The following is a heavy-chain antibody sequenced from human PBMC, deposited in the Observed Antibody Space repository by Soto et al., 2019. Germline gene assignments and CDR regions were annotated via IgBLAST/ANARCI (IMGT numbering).Heavy chain of an antibody. V-gene: IGHV1-8*01. CDR2: MNPNSGNT. CDR1: GYTFTSYD. CDR3: ARARRGYSYGSYYYYGMDV. D-gene: IGHD5-18*01. J-gene: IGHJ6*02. Sequence: QVQLVQSGAEVKKPGASVKVSCKASGYTFTSYDINWVRQATGQGLEWMGWMNPNSGNTGYAQKFQGRVTMTRNTSISTAYMELSRLRSEDTAVYYCARARRGYSYGSYYYYGMDVWGHGTTVTVAS.